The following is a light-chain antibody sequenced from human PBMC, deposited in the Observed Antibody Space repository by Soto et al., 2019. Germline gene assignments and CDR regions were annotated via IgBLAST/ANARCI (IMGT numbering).Light chain of an antibody. V-gene: IGKV1-27*01. J-gene: IGKJ1*01. Sequence: DIQMTQSPSSLSASVGDRVTITCRARQGISNYVAWYKQKPGKVPKLLIYAASTLQSGVPSRFSGSGSGTDFTLTISSLQPEDVAPYYCQQYNSAPRTFGQGTKVEI. CDR2: AAS. CDR1: QGISNY. CDR3: QQYNSAPRT.